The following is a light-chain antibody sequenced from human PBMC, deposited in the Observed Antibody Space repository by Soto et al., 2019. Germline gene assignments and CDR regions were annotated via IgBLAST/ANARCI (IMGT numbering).Light chain of an antibody. J-gene: IGLJ1*01. V-gene: IGLV2-18*02. CDR1: SSDVGSYNR. Sequence: QSALTQPLSVSGSPGQSVTISCTGTSSDVGSYNRVSWYQQPPGTAPKLMIYEVSNRPSGVPDRFSGSKSGNTASLTISGLQAEDEADYYCSSYTSSSTVVFGTGTKVTVL. CDR2: EVS. CDR3: SSYTSSSTVV.